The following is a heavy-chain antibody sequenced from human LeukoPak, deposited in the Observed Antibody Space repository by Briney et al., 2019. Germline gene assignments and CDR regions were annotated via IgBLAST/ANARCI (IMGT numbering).Heavy chain of an antibody. D-gene: IGHD3-22*01. CDR3: ARVGYYESSGYYEY. J-gene: IGHJ4*02. Sequence: ASVEVSCKASGYTLPHYYMHWVRQAPGQGLEWMGRINPNSGGTNYAQKFQGRVTMTRDTSISTVYMELSRLRSDDTAVYYCARVGYYESSGYYEYWGQGTLVTVSS. CDR1: GYTLPHYY. CDR2: INPNSGGT. V-gene: IGHV1-2*06.